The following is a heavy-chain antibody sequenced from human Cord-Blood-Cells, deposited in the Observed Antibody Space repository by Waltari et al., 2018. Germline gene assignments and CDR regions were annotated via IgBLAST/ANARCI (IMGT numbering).Heavy chain of an antibody. CDR3: ASSQKDAFDI. CDR2: IKQDGSEK. J-gene: IGHJ3*02. Sequence: EVQLVESGGGLVQPGGCLRLFCAASGFTFSSYWMSWVRQAPGKGLEWVANIKQDGSEKYYVDSVKGRFTITRDNAKNSLYLQMNSLRAEDTAVYYCASSQKDAFDIWGQGTMVTVSS. V-gene: IGHV3-7*01. CDR1: GFTFSSYW.